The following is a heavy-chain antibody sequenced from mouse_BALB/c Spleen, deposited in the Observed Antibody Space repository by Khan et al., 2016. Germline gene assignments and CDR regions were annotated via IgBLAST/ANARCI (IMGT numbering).Heavy chain of an antibody. CDR1: GYAFSGYW. CDR3: ARGTPFAS. V-gene: IGHV1-80*01. D-gene: IGHD2-14*01. CDR2: IYPGAGDT. J-gene: IGHJ3*01. Sequence: QVRLQQSGAELVRPGSSVKISCKASGYAFSGYWMNWVKQRPGQGLEWIGQIYPGAGDTNYTGKFKGKATLTADKSSSTAYMQLSSLTSEDSAVYFCARGTPFASWGQGTLVTVSA.